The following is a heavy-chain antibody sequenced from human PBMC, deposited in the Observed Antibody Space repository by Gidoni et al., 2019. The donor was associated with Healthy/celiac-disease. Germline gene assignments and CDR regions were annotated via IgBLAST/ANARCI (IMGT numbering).Heavy chain of an antibody. CDR1: GGSISSYY. CDR2: IYYSGST. V-gene: IGHV4-59*01. CDR3: ARVASVRGSISWFDP. J-gene: IGHJ5*02. Sequence: QVQLQESGPGLVKPSETLSLTCTVSGGSISSYYWSWIRQPPGKGLAWIGYIYYSGSTNYNPSLKSRVTISVDTSKNQFSLKLSSVTAADTAVYYCARVASVRGSISWFDPWGQGTLVTVSS. D-gene: IGHD3-10*01.